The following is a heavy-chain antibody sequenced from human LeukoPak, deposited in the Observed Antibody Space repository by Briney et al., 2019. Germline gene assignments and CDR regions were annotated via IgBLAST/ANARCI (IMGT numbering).Heavy chain of an antibody. CDR3: ARLTYYYDSSGWTFDY. Sequence: ASVKVSRKASGYTFTNYGMNWVRQAPGQGLEWMGWINTNTGNPTYAQGFTGRFVFSLDTSVSTAYLQISSLKAEDTAVYYCARLTYYYDSSGWTFDYWGQGTLVTVSS. J-gene: IGHJ4*02. CDR2: INTNTGNP. D-gene: IGHD3-22*01. V-gene: IGHV7-4-1*02. CDR1: GYTFTNYG.